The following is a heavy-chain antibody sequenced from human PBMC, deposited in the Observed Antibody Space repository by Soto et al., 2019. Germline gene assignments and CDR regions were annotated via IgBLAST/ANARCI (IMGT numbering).Heavy chain of an antibody. CDR3: ARAQGRFLEWLSLYYYYGMDV. CDR2: IYYSGST. CDR1: GGSVSSGSYY. Sequence: PSETLSLTCTVSGGSVSSGSYYWSWIRQPPGKGLEWIGYIYYSGSTNYNPSLKSRVTISVDTSKNQFSLKLSSVTAADTAVYYCARAQGRFLEWLSLYYYYGMDVWGQGTTVTVSS. D-gene: IGHD3-3*01. V-gene: IGHV4-61*01. J-gene: IGHJ6*02.